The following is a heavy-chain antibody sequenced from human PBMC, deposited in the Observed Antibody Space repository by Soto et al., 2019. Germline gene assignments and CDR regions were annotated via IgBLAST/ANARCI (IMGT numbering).Heavy chain of an antibody. Sequence: SETLSLTCAVYGGSFSGYYWSWIRQPPGKGLEWIGEINHSGSTNYNPSLKSRVTISVDTSKNQFSLKLSSVTAADTAVYYCARVSLVVVPAASNNWFDPWGQGTLVTVSS. CDR1: GGSFSGYY. CDR3: ARVSLVVVPAASNNWFDP. J-gene: IGHJ5*02. D-gene: IGHD2-2*01. V-gene: IGHV4-34*01. CDR2: INHSGST.